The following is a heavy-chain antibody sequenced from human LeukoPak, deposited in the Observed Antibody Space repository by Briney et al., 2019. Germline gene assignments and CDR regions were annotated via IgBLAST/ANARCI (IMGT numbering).Heavy chain of an antibody. CDR1: GYSFTIYL. Sequence: GESLKISCKASGYSFTIYLIGWVRQMPGKGLGWMGIIYPGDSDTRYSPSFQGQVTISADKSISTAYLQWSSLKASDTAMYYCARLSIVVPAANPIGWVDPWGQGTLVTVSS. D-gene: IGHD2-2*01. V-gene: IGHV5-51*01. CDR3: ARLSIVVPAANPIGWVDP. J-gene: IGHJ5*02. CDR2: IYPGDSDT.